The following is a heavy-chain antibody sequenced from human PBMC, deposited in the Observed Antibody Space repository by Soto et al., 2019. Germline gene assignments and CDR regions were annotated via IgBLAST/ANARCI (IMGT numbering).Heavy chain of an antibody. CDR3: ARDRGYRDY. CDR1: GGSISGYY. CDR2: VYYSGST. D-gene: IGHD5-12*01. J-gene: IGHJ4*02. V-gene: IGHV4-59*01. Sequence: SSEILSLTCTVSGGSISGYYWSWIRQPPGKRLEWIGYVYYSGSTNYNPSLKSRVTMSVDTSRNQFSLRLSSVTAADTAVYYCARDRGYRDYWGQGTLVTVSS.